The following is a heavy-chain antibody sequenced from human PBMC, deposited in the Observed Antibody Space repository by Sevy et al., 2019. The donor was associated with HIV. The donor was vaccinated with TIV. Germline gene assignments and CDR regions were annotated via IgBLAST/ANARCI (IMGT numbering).Heavy chain of an antibody. CDR2: INAGNGNT. V-gene: IGHV1-3*01. D-gene: IGHD3-22*01. CDR3: ARAPYYYDIWGFDY. J-gene: IGHJ4*02. CDR1: GYTFTSYA. Sequence: ASMKVSCKASGYTFTSYAMHWVRQAPGQRLEWMGWINAGNGNTKYSQKFQGRVTITRDTSASTAYMELSSLRSEDTAVYYCARAPYYYDIWGFDYWGQGTLVTVSS.